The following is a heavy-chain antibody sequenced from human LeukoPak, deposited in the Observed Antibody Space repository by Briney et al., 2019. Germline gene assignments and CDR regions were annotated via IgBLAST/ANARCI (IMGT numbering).Heavy chain of an antibody. J-gene: IGHJ4*02. V-gene: IGHV4-34*01. CDR1: GGSFSGDY. D-gene: IGHD2-2*01. CDR2: INHSGST. Sequence: SETLSLTCAVSGGSFSGDYWSWIRQPPGKGLEWIGEINHSGSTYYNPSLKSRVSISVDTSKNQFSLKLSSVTAAHTAVYYCARGHRYCSSTSCLLGRDYWGQGTLVTVSS. CDR3: ARGHRYCSSTSCLLGRDY.